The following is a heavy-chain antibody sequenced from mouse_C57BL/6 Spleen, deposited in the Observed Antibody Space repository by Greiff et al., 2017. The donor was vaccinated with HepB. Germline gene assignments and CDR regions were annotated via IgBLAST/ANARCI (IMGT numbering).Heavy chain of an antibody. CDR3: ARYGDGYYAMDY. CDR2: INPYNGDT. Sequence: VQLQQSGPELVKPGDSVKISCKASGYSFTGYFMNWVMQSHGKSLEWIGRINPYNGDTFYNQKFKGKATLTVDKSSSTAHMELRSLTSEDSAVYYCARYGDGYYAMDYWGQGTSVTVSS. D-gene: IGHD1-1*01. CDR1: GYSFTGYF. J-gene: IGHJ4*01. V-gene: IGHV1-20*01.